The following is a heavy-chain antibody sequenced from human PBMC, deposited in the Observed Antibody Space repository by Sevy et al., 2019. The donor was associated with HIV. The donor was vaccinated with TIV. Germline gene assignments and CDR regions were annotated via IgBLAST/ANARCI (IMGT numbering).Heavy chain of an antibody. J-gene: IGHJ6*02. CDR1: GFTFDDYG. V-gene: IGHV3-20*04. Sequence: GGSLRLSCAASGFTFDDYGMSWVRQAPGKGLEWVSGINWNGGSTGYADSVKGRFTISRDNAKNSLDLQMNSLRAEDTALCYCARSPAVTMVRGVIIGPYYYYGMDVWGQGTTVTVSS. CDR2: INWNGGST. CDR3: ARSPAVTMVRGVIIGPYYYYGMDV. D-gene: IGHD3-10*01.